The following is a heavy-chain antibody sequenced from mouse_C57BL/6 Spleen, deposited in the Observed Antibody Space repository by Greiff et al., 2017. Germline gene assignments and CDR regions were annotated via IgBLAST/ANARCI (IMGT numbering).Heavy chain of an antibody. CDR3: ERSLSAGTYDY. Sequence: VQLQQPGAELVQPGASVKMSCKASGYTFTSYWITWVKQRPGQGLEWIGDIYPGSGSPNYNEKFKSKATLTVATSSSTAYMQLSSLTSEDSAVYYYERSLSAGTYDYWGQGTTLTVSS. J-gene: IGHJ2*01. CDR1: GYTFTSYW. CDR2: IYPGSGSP. V-gene: IGHV1-55*01. D-gene: IGHD3-1*01.